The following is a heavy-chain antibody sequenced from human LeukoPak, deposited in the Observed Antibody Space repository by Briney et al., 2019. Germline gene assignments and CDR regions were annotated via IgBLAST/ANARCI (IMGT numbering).Heavy chain of an antibody. V-gene: IGHV5-51*01. CDR2: IYPYDSDS. D-gene: IGHD3-10*01. CDR3: ARQIWFPGYMDV. J-gene: IGHJ6*03. CDR1: GFSFSSDW. Sequence: GESLKISCKTSGFSFSSDWIAWVRQMPGKGLEWMGIIYPYDSDSRYSPSFQGQVTMSVDRSTSTAYLQWSSLKASDSAVYYCARQIWFPGYMDVWGKGTTVTVSS.